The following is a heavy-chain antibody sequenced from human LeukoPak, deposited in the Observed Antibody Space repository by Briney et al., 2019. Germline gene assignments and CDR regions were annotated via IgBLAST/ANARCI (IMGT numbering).Heavy chain of an antibody. CDR2: INPNSGGT. V-gene: IGHV1-2*02. Sequence: ASVKVSCKASGYTFTGYYMHWVRQPPGQGLEWMGWINPNSGGTNYAQKFQGRVTMTRDTSISTAYTELSSLRSEDTAVYYCARSMVRGVIGRFDPWGQGTLVTVSS. CDR3: ARSMVRGVIGRFDP. CDR1: GYTFTGYY. J-gene: IGHJ5*02. D-gene: IGHD3-10*01.